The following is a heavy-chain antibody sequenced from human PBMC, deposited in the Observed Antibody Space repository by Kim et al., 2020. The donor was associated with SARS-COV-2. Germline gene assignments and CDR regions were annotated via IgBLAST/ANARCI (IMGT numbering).Heavy chain of an antibody. CDR3: AKDIRGDTAMVSYYYGMDV. J-gene: IGHJ6*02. CDR1: GFTFDDYA. CDR2: ISGDGGST. V-gene: IGHV3-43*02. Sequence: GGSLRLSCAASGFTFDDYAMHWVRQAPGKGLEWVSLISGDGGSTYYADSVKGRFTISRDNSKNSLYLQMNSLRTEDTALYYCAKDIRGDTAMVSYYYGMDVWGQGTTVTVSS. D-gene: IGHD5-18*01.